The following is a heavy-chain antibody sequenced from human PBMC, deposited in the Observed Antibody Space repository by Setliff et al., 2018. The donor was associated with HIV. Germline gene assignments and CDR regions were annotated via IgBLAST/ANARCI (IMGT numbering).Heavy chain of an antibody. Sequence: SGPTLVNPTQTLTLTCTFSGLSLSSSGVGVGWIRQSPGKALEWLAFIYWNNNKHYSTSLKSRLTVTKDTSKNRVVFTMTNMDPVDTAVYYCARDLYSSGCSWFDPRGQGTLVTVSS. CDR3: ARDLYSSGCSWFDP. D-gene: IGHD6-19*01. V-gene: IGHV2-5*01. J-gene: IGHJ5*02. CDR2: IYWNNNK. CDR1: GLSLSSSGVG.